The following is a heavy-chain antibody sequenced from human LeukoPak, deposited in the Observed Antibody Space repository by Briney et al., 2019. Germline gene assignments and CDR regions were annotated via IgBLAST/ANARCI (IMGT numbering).Heavy chain of an antibody. CDR3: ARGGLRLGELSLDNYYFDY. CDR1: GYTFTGYY. J-gene: IGHJ4*02. CDR2: TNPNSGGT. D-gene: IGHD3-16*02. Sequence: ASVKVSCKASGYTFTGYYMHWVRQAPGQGLEWMGWTNPNSGGTNYAQKFQGRVTMTRDTSISTAYMELSRLRSDDTAVYYCARGGLRLGELSLDNYYFDYWGQGTLVTVSS. V-gene: IGHV1-2*02.